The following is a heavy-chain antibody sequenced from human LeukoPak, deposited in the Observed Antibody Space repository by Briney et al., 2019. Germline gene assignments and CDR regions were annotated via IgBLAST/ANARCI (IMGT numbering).Heavy chain of an antibody. D-gene: IGHD6-19*01. CDR1: GFTFSSYA. Sequence: GGSLRLSCAASGFTFSSYAMSWVRQAPGKGLEWVSAISGSGGSTYYADSVKGRFTISRDNSKNALSLQMNSLRAADTAVYYCAKDRSIAVAGHYGMDVWGQGTTVTVSS. CDR3: AKDRSIAVAGHYGMDV. CDR2: ISGSGGST. J-gene: IGHJ6*02. V-gene: IGHV3-23*01.